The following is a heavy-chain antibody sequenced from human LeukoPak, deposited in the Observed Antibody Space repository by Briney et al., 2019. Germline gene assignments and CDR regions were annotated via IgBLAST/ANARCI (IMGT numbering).Heavy chain of an antibody. V-gene: IGHV3-7*01. CDR1: GFTFSAYW. CDR3: ARDPSRRYTYGYGDS. Sequence: PGGSLRLSCAASGFTFSAYWMNWVRQTPGKGVEWVALINQDGSEKYFLDSVKGRFTISRDNAKNSLYLQMNSLRTEDTGLYYCARDPSRRYTYGYGDSWGQGTLVTVSS. J-gene: IGHJ4*02. D-gene: IGHD5-18*01. CDR2: INQDGSEK.